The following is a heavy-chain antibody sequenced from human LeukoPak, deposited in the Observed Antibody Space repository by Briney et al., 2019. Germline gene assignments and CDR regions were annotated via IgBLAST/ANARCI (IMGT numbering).Heavy chain of an antibody. D-gene: IGHD1-7*01. Sequence: GGSLRLSCAASGITFSSYAMTWVRQAPGKGLEWVANIKQDGSEKYYVDSVKGRFTISRDNAKNSLYLQMNSLRAEDTAVYYCARDEGELRAEYFQHWGQGTLVTVSS. J-gene: IGHJ1*01. CDR3: ARDEGELRAEYFQH. CDR2: IKQDGSEK. CDR1: GITFSSYA. V-gene: IGHV3-7*04.